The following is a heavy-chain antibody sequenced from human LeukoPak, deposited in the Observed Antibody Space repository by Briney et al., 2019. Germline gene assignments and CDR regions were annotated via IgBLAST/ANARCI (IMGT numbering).Heavy chain of an antibody. CDR1: GFTFSSYS. Sequence: GGSLRLSCAASGFTFSSYSINWVRQAPGKGLEWVSSISSSSSYIYYADSVKGRFAISRDDAKNTLYLQMNSLRAEDTAVYYCARDGQWPAIRYAFDVWGPGTMVTVSS. CDR2: ISSSSSYI. J-gene: IGHJ3*01. D-gene: IGHD6-19*01. CDR3: ARDGQWPAIRYAFDV. V-gene: IGHV3-21*01.